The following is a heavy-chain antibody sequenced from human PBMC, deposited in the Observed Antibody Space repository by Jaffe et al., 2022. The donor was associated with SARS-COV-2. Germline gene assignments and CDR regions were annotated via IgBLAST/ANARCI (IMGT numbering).Heavy chain of an antibody. CDR3: TRVDWGSSDY. CDR1: GFTFSLYW. J-gene: IGHJ4*02. Sequence: EVQLVESGGGLVRPGGSLSLSCTASGFTFSLYWMNWVRQTPGKGLEWVASMDQHGTELYYLDSVKGRFTISRDNAKNSLFLQMNRLRVEDTAVYYCTRVDWGSSDYWGQGTLVTVSS. D-gene: IGHD7-27*01. V-gene: IGHV3-7*03. CDR2: MDQHGTEL.